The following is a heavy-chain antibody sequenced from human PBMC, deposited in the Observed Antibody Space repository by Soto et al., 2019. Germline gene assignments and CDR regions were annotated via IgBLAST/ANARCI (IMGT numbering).Heavy chain of an antibody. J-gene: IGHJ6*02. D-gene: IGHD2-15*01. V-gene: IGHV3-30-3*01. CDR1: RFTFSNYA. CDR2: VSYDGSHK. Sequence: GGSLRLSCAASRFTFSNYAMHWVRQAPGKGLEWVAVVSYDGSHKYYADSVKGRFTISRDSSENTLYVQMNSLRAEDTAVYYCAREMVAPSDHYYGLDVWGQGTTVTVSS. CDR3: AREMVAPSDHYYGLDV.